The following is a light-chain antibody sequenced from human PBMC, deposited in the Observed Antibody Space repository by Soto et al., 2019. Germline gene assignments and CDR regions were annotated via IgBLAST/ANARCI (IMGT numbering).Light chain of an antibody. CDR2: DTN. V-gene: IGLV7-46*01. CDR3: LLGDSGPRV. CDR1: TGAVTSGHY. J-gene: IGLJ3*02. Sequence: QAVVTQEPSLTVSPGGTVTLTCDSSTGAVTSGHYPYWFQQKPGQAPRTLIYDTNKKHSWTPARFSGSLLVGKAALTLSGAQPDDEADYYCLLGDSGPRVFGGGTKLTVL.